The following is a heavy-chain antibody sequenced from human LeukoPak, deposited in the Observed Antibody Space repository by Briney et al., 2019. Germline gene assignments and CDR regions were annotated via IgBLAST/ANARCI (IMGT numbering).Heavy chain of an antibody. D-gene: IGHD3-10*01. J-gene: IGHJ4*02. CDR1: GFTFSSYS. V-gene: IGHV3-21*01. Sequence: PGGSLRLSCAASGFTFSSYSMNWVRQAPGKGLEWVSFISSSSSYIYYAGSVKGRFTISRDNAKNSLYLQMNSLRAEDTAVYYCARGEYGSGSYHIDYWGQGTLVTVSS. CDR2: ISSSSSYI. CDR3: ARGEYGSGSYHIDY.